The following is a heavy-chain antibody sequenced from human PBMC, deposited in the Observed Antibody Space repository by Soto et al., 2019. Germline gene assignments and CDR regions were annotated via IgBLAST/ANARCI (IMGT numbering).Heavy chain of an antibody. Sequence: QVQLQQWGAGLLKPSETLSITCAVYGGSFSGYYWSWIRQPPGKGLEWIGEINHSGSTNYNPSLKSRVTISVDTSKNQFSLKLSSVTAADTAVYYCARDFSGAGFDYWGQGTLVTVSS. CDR1: GGSFSGYY. CDR2: INHSGST. CDR3: ARDFSGAGFDY. J-gene: IGHJ4*02. V-gene: IGHV4-34*01. D-gene: IGHD2-8*02.